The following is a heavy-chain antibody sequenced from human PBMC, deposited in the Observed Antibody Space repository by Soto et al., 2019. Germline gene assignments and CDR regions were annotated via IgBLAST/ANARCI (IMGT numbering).Heavy chain of an antibody. CDR1: GFTFSDYA. CDR2: ISGSDDST. Sequence: GGSLRLSCAASGFTFSDYAMHWVRQAPGKGLEWVAVISGSDDSTYYADSVKGRFTISRDNSKNTLYLQMNSLRAEDTAVYYCAKRSSSSTFDYWGQGTLVTVSS. CDR3: AKRSSSSTFDY. J-gene: IGHJ4*02. V-gene: IGHV3-23*01. D-gene: IGHD6-6*01.